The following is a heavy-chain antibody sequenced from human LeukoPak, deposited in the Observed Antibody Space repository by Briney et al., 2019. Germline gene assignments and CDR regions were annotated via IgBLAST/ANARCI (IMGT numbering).Heavy chain of an antibody. CDR1: GAPISSYY. V-gene: IGHV4-59*08. CDR2: IYYSGST. J-gene: IGHJ4*02. CDR3: ARHKSSGYSIDY. D-gene: IGHD3-22*01. Sequence: SETLSLTCNVSGAPISSYYWSWIRQPPGKGLEWIGYIYYSGSTNYNPSLKSRVTISVDTSKNQFSLKLSSVTAAGTAVYYCARHKSSGYSIDYWGQGTLVTVSS.